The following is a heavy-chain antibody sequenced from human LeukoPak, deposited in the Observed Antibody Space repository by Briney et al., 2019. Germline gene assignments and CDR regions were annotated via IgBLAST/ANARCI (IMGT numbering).Heavy chain of an antibody. V-gene: IGHV3-21*01. CDR2: ISTSSSYI. CDR3: AREKGIDC. CDR1: GFTFSSYS. D-gene: IGHD2-15*01. Sequence: GGSLRLSCAASGFTFSSYSMNWVRQAPGKGLGWVSSISTSSSYIYYADSLKGRFTISRDNAKNSLYLQMNSLRAEDTAVYYCAREKGIDCWGQGTLVTVSS. J-gene: IGHJ4*02.